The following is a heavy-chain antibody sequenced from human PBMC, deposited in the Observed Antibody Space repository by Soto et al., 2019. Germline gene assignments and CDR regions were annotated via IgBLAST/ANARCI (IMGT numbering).Heavy chain of an antibody. J-gene: IGHJ6*02. CDR3: AKPLGYCSGGSCPFPRALRYYGMDV. D-gene: IGHD2-15*01. CDR1: GFTFSSYA. Sequence: GGSLRLSCAASGFTFSSYAMSWVRQAPGKGLEWVSAISGSGGSTYYADSVKGRFTISRDNSKNTLYLQMNSLRAEDTAVYYCAKPLGYCSGGSCPFPRALRYYGMDVWGQGTTVTVSS. CDR2: ISGSGGST. V-gene: IGHV3-23*01.